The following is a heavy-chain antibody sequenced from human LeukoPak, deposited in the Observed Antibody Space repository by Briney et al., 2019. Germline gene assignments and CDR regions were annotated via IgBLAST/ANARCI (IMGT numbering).Heavy chain of an antibody. Sequence: SQTLSLTCTVSGGSMSSGDNYWSWIRQHPGKGLEWIGHIYYSGTTYYNPSLKSRVSISVDTSKNQFSLRLSFVTAADTAVYYCARYGGNAHDYWGQGTLVTVSS. D-gene: IGHD4/OR15-4a*01. V-gene: IGHV4-31*03. J-gene: IGHJ4*02. CDR1: GGSMSSGDNY. CDR2: IYYSGTT. CDR3: ARYGGNAHDY.